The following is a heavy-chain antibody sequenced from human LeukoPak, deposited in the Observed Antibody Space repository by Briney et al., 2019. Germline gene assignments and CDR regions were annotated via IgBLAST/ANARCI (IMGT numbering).Heavy chain of an antibody. CDR1: GGSFSGNF. CDR3: ARVPESVGINYFDS. V-gene: IGHV4-34*01. CDR2: INHRGNT. J-gene: IGHJ4*02. Sequence: SSKTLSLTCAVYGGSFSGNFWSWVRQPPGKGLEWIGEINHRGNTNYNPSLKSRVTISVDTSKNQFSLKLSSVTAADTAVYYCARVPESVGINYFDSWGQGTQVTVSS. D-gene: IGHD1-26*01.